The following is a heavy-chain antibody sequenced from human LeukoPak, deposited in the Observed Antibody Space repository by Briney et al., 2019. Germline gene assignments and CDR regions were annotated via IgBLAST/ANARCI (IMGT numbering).Heavy chain of an antibody. Sequence: ASVKVSCKASGYTFTSYGISWVRQAPGQGLEWMGWINPNSGGTNYAQKFQGRVTMTRDTSISTAYMELSRLRSDDTAVYYCARVQWLAREKEDNWFDPRGQGTLVTVSS. V-gene: IGHV1-2*02. D-gene: IGHD6-19*01. J-gene: IGHJ5*02. CDR3: ARVQWLAREKEDNWFDP. CDR2: INPNSGGT. CDR1: GYTFTSYG.